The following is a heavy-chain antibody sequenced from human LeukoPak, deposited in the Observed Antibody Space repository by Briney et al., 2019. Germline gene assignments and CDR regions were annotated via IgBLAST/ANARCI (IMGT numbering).Heavy chain of an antibody. V-gene: IGHV1-8*01. CDR2: MNPNSGNT. Sequence: GASVKVSCKASGYTFTSYDINWVRQATGQGLEWMGWMNPNSGNTGYAQKFQGRVTMTRNTSISTAYMELSSLGSEDTAVYYCARGDCSSTSCYGPTYYYYYYMDVWGKGTTVTISS. J-gene: IGHJ6*03. D-gene: IGHD2-2*01. CDR1: GYTFTSYD. CDR3: ARGDCSSTSCYGPTYYYYYYMDV.